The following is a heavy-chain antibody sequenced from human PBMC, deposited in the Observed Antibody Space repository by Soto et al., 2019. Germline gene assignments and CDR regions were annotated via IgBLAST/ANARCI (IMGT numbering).Heavy chain of an antibody. Sequence: ASVKVSCKASGYTFTRSGISWVRQAPGQGLEWMGWISAYNGNTNYAQKLQGRVTMTTDTSTSTAYMELRSLRSDDTAVYYCAREDRGTMVRGVIYYYCGMDVWGQGTTVTVSS. CDR3: AREDRGTMVRGVIYYYCGMDV. D-gene: IGHD3-10*01. CDR2: ISAYNGNT. CDR1: GYTFTRSG. V-gene: IGHV1-18*01. J-gene: IGHJ6*02.